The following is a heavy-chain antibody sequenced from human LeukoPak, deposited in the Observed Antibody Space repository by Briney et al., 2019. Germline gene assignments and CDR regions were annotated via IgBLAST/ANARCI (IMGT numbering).Heavy chain of an antibody. CDR2: ISGSCGST. Sequence: PGGSLRLSCAASGFTFSSYAMSWVRQAPRTGLGRVSAISGSCGSTYYADSVKGRFTISRDNSKNTLYLQMNSLRAEDTAVYYCANRYGSGSYGYFDYWGQGTLVTVPS. CDR3: ANRYGSGSYGYFDY. J-gene: IGHJ4*02. D-gene: IGHD3-10*01. CDR1: GFTFSSYA. V-gene: IGHV3-23*01.